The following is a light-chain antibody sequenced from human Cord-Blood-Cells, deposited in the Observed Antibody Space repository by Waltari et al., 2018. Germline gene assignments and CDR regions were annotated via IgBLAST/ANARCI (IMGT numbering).Light chain of an antibody. CDR1: QSISSY. V-gene: IGKV1-39*01. CDR3: QQSYSTPVT. Sequence: DIQMTQSPSSLSASVGDRVTITCRASQSISSYLNWYQQKPGKAPKLLIYAASSLQSGVPSRFSGSGSWTDFTLNISRLQPEDFAPYYCQQSYSTPVTFGPGTKVDIK. J-gene: IGKJ3*01. CDR2: AAS.